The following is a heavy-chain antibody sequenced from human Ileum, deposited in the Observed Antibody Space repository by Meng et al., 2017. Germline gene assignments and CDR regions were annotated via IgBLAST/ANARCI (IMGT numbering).Heavy chain of an antibody. Sequence: QVQLQESGPGLVKPSGTLSLTCAVSGGSISSSIWWSWVRQPPEKGLEWIGEIHHSGTTNYSPSLKSRLTISVDKLKNQFSLKLQSVTAADTAVYFCARGVVSGSHYNTYWGQGIPVTVSS. V-gene: IGHV4-4*02. CDR1: GGSISSSIW. CDR3: ARGVVSGSHYNTY. D-gene: IGHD3-10*01. J-gene: IGHJ4*02. CDR2: IHHSGTT.